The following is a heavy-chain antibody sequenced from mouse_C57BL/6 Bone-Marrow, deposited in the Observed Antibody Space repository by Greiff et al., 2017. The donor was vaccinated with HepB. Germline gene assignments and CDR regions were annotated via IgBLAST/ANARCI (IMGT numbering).Heavy chain of an antibody. V-gene: IGHV5-6*01. CDR3: ARQIYYGYDAFMDY. D-gene: IGHD2-2*01. CDR2: ISSGGSYT. CDR1: GFAFSSYG. J-gene: IGHJ4*01. Sequence: DVQLVESGGDLVKPGGSLKLSCAASGFAFSSYGMSWVRQTPDKRLEWVATISSGGSYTYYPDSVKGRFTISRDNAKNTLYLQMSSLKSEDTAMYYCARQIYYGYDAFMDYWGQGTSVTVSS.